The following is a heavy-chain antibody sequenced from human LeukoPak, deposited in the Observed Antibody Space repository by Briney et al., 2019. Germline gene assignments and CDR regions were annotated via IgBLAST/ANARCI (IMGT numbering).Heavy chain of an antibody. CDR3: AKGHCTNGICWLD. CDR2: IYSAGST. Sequence: GGSLRLSCAASGFTVSSTYMSWVRQAPGKGLEWVSIIYSAGSTYYADSVKGRFTISRDNSKNTLYLQMNSLRAEETAVYYCAKGHCTNGICWLDWGQGTLVTVSS. V-gene: IGHV3-53*01. D-gene: IGHD2-8*01. CDR1: GFTVSSTY. J-gene: IGHJ4*02.